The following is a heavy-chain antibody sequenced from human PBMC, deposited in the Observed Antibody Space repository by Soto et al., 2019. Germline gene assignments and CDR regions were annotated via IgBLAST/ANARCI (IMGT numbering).Heavy chain of an antibody. D-gene: IGHD5-12*01. CDR3: ARPRGPRGYALIDY. CDR2: INPSSDSV. CDR1: GFPFNDYS. V-gene: IGHV3-21*04. J-gene: IGHJ4*02. Sequence: EVHVVESGGGLVKPGGSLRLACAASGFPFNDYSWNWVRQAPGKGLEWVASINPSSDSVYYADSVKGRFTISRDKAKNTLYLQMNSLRAEDTAVYYCARPRGPRGYALIDYWGQGTLVTVFS.